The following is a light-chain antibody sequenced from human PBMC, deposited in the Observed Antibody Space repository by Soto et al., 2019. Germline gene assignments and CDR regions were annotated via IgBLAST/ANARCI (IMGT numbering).Light chain of an antibody. Sequence: DIQMTQSPSTLSASVGDRVTVTCRASQTIGSWLAWYQQKPGKAPKLLIYDASSLESGVPSRFSGSGSGTEFTLTISGLQPDDFATYYCQQYNSYSKTFGQGTKVDI. CDR2: DAS. CDR3: QQYNSYSKT. J-gene: IGKJ1*01. V-gene: IGKV1-5*01. CDR1: QTIGSW.